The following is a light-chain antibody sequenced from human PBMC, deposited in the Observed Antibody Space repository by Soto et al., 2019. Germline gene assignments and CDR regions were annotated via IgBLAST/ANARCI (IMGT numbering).Light chain of an antibody. CDR2: GAS. V-gene: IGKV3-20*01. J-gene: IGKJ2*01. Sequence: EIVLTQSPGTLSLSPGERVTLSCRASQIITKNYLAWYQQKAGQAPRLLIFGASNRAAGIPDRFSGSGSGTDFSLTISKLEPEDFAVYYCEQYGSSPDTFGQGTKL. CDR3: EQYGSSPDT. CDR1: QIITKNY.